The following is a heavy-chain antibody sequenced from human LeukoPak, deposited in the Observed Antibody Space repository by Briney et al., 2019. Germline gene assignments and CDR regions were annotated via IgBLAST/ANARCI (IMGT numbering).Heavy chain of an antibody. D-gene: IGHD6-6*01. CDR2: IYYSGSP. CDR1: SGSMSGQY. Sequence: SETLSLTCTISSGSMSGQYWSWIRQPPGKGLEWIGYIYYSGSPNYNPSLESRFTISVDTSKNQFSFNLNSVTAADTAVYYCARGGPSSKYFGLWGRGTLVTVSS. V-gene: IGHV4-59*11. CDR3: ARGGPSSKYFGL. J-gene: IGHJ2*01.